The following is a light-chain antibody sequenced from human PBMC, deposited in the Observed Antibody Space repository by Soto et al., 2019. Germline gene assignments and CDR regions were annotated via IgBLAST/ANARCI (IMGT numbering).Light chain of an antibody. V-gene: IGLV2-23*01. CDR2: EDT. CDR3: SSYAGSTTYVV. Sequence: QSALTQPATVSGSPGQSITISCTGTSSDVGSYNLVSWYRQHPGKAPKLMIYEDTKRPSGVSNRFSGSKSGNTASLTISGLQAEDEADYYCSSYAGSTTYVVFGGGTKLTVL. CDR1: SSDVGSYNL. J-gene: IGLJ2*01.